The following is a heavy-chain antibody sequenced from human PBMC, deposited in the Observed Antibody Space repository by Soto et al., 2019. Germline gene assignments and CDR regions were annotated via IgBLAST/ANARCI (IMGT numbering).Heavy chain of an antibody. CDR3: ASDYGEIDAFDI. CDR1: GGPFNNHA. J-gene: IGHJ3*02. V-gene: IGHV1-69*01. Sequence: QVQLVQSGAEVKKPGSSVKVSCKTSGGPFNNHAINWVRQAPGQGLEWVGLVIPTLATADYAQKFQGRVTMTADEVTNTAYMELSSLRSDDTGVYSCASDYGEIDAFDIWGQGTLVTVSS. D-gene: IGHD4-17*01. CDR2: VIPTLATA.